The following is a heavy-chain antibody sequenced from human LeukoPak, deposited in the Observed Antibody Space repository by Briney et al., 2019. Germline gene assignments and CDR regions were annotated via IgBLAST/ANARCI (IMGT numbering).Heavy chain of an antibody. V-gene: IGHV4-39*01. J-gene: IGHJ5*02. Sequence: PSETLSLTCTVSGGSISNSNDYWPWIRQPPGKGLEWIGSIYHSGNIFQNQSLASRVTISVDTSKNQFSLNLNSVTAADTAVYYCASQESWTNGVCYVGWFDPWGQGTLVTVSS. CDR3: ASQESWTNGVCYVGWFDP. D-gene: IGHD2-8*01. CDR1: GGSISNSNDY. CDR2: IYHSGNI.